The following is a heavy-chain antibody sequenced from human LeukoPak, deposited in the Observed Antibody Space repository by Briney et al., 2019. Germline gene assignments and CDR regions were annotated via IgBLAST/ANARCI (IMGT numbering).Heavy chain of an antibody. CDR3: ATVPPFDPPRRGAFDI. J-gene: IGHJ3*02. V-gene: IGHV1-18*01. CDR1: GYTFNSYG. D-gene: IGHD3-16*01. Sequence: ASVKVSCKASGYTFNSYGISWVRQAPGQGLEWMGWISPYNGDTKSAQKVQGRVTMTEDTSTDTAYMELSSLRSEDTAVYYCATVPPFDPPRRGAFDIWGQGTMVTVSS. CDR2: ISPYNGDT.